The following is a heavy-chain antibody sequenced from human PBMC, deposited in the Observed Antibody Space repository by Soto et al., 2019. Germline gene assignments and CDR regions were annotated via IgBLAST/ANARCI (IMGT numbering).Heavy chain of an antibody. J-gene: IGHJ5*02. V-gene: IGHV2-5*02. Sequence: QITLKESGPPLVKPTQPLTLTCTFSGFSLSTSGVGVGWIRQPPGKALEWLALIYWDDDKRYSPSLKSRLTITKDTSKNQVVLTMTNMDPVDTATYYCAHSLRYSAGDWFDPWGQGTLVTVSS. CDR3: AHSLRYSAGDWFDP. CDR1: GFSLSTSGVG. D-gene: IGHD3-9*01. CDR2: IYWDDDK.